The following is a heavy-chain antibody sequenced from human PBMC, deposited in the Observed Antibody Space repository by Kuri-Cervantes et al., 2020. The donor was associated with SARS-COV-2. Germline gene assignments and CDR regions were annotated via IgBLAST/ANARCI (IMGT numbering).Heavy chain of an antibody. V-gene: IGHV4-30-4*01. Sequence: SETLSLTCTVSGASISTDDYYWSWIRQPPGKGLEWIGYIFHMGGTYYNPSLKSRLSVSVDTSKNQFSLNLRSVTAADTAVYYCAGRNYYYYYGMDVWGQGTTVTVSS. CDR3: AGRNYYYYYGMDV. CDR1: GASISTDDYY. J-gene: IGHJ6*02. CDR2: IFHMGGT.